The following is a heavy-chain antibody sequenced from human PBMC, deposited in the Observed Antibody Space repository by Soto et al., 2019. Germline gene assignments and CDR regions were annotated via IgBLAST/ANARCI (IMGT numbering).Heavy chain of an antibody. J-gene: IGHJ5*02. Sequence: EVQLLESGGGLVQPGGSLRLSCAASGFTFSSYAMSWFRQAPGKGLEWVSGLSGSGSTYYADSVKGRFTISRDNSKNTLYLQMNSLRAEDAAVYYCARASGLGSTLNWFDPWGQGTLVTVSS. CDR3: ARASGLGSTLNWFDP. CDR1: GFTFSSYA. V-gene: IGHV3-23*01. D-gene: IGHD3-10*01. CDR2: LSGSGST.